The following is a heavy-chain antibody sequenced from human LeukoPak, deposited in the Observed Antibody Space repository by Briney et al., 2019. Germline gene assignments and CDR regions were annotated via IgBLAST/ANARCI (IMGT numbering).Heavy chain of an antibody. CDR1: GFTFDDYA. V-gene: IGHV3-9*01. CDR2: ISWNSGSI. CDR3: AKDSGYDFWSGYNWFDP. D-gene: IGHD3-3*01. J-gene: IGHJ5*02. Sequence: PGRSLRLSCAASGFTFDDYAMHWVRQAPGKGLEWVSGISWNSGSIGYADSVKGRCTISRDNAKNSLYLQMNSLRAEDTALYYCAKDSGYDFWSGYNWFDPWGQGTLVTVSS.